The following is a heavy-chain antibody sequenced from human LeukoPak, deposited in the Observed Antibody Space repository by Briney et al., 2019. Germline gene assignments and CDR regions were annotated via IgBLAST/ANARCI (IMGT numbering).Heavy chain of an antibody. CDR1: GFTFTTYA. J-gene: IGHJ4*02. Sequence: PGRSLRLSCAASGFTFTTYAMSWVRQAPGKGLEWVSAISGRGGTTYYADSVKGRFTISRDNSKNTVSLQMNSLRAEDTAVYYCAKVRGAVAITFLDYWGQGTLVTVSS. D-gene: IGHD3-22*01. V-gene: IGHV3-23*01. CDR2: ISGRGGTT. CDR3: AKVRGAVAITFLDY.